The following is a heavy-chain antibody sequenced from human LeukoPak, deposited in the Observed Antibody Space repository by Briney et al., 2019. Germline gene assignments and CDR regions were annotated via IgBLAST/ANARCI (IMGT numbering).Heavy chain of an antibody. V-gene: IGHV3-23*01. D-gene: IGHD3-16*02. CDR2: ISGSGGST. CDR3: AKGFTGGYDYVWGSYRQEFFDY. Sequence: PGGSLRLSCAASGFTFSSYAMSWVRQAPGKGLEWVSAISGSGGSTYYADSVKGRFTIPRDNSKNTLYLQMNSLRAEDTAVYYCAKGFTGGYDYVWGSYRQEFFDYWGQGTLVTVSS. CDR1: GFTFSSYA. J-gene: IGHJ4*02.